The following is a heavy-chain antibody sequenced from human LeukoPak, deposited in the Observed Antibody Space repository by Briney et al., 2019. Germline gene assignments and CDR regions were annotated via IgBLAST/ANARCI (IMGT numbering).Heavy chain of an antibody. D-gene: IGHD5-24*01. CDR2: INPNTGGT. Sequence: GASVKVSCKASGYTFTGYYMHWVRQAPGQGLEWMGWINPNTGGTNYAQKFQGRVTMTRDTSISTAYMELSRLRSDDTAVYYCARVNEMGTTLWRCAFDIWGQGTMVTVS. J-gene: IGHJ3*02. CDR3: ARVNEMGTTLWRCAFDI. CDR1: GYTFTGYY. V-gene: IGHV1-2*02.